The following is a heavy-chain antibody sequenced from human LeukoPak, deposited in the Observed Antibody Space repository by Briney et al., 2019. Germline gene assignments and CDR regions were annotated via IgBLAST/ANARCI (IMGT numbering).Heavy chain of an antibody. J-gene: IGHJ4*02. D-gene: IGHD3-22*01. CDR2: IYPGDSDT. Sequence: GESLKISCNGSGYXFTSYWIGWVRQMPGKGLEWMGIIYPGDSDTRYSPSFQGQVTISADKSISTAYLQWSSLKASDTAMYYCARSHYDSSGHFDYWGQGTLVTVSS. V-gene: IGHV5-51*01. CDR3: ARSHYDSSGHFDY. CDR1: GYXFTSYW.